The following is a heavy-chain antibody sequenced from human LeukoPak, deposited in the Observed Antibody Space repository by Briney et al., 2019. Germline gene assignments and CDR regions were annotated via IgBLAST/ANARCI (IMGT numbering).Heavy chain of an antibody. V-gene: IGHV1-2*02. CDR1: GYTFTGYY. J-gene: IGHJ4*02. CDR2: INPNSGGT. D-gene: IGHD1-26*01. CDR3: ARDKEWELPNFDY. Sequence: ASVKVSCKASGYTFTGYYMHWVRQAPGQGLEWMGWINPNSGGTNYAQKFQGRVTMTRDTSISTAYMELSRLRSDGTAVYYCARDKEWELPNFDYWGQGTLVTVSS.